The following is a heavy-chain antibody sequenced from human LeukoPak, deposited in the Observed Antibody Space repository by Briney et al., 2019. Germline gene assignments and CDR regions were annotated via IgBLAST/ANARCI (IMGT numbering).Heavy chain of an antibody. D-gene: IGHD5-12*01. CDR1: GFTFGDTW. Sequence: GGSLRLSCAASGFTFGDTWMNWVRQVPGQGLEWVANIKQDGSEKFYVASVKGRFTISRDNSRHILYLQMNSLKSEDTAVYYCATIPSGYDVIEDDYWGQGTLVTVSS. J-gene: IGHJ4*02. V-gene: IGHV3-7*01. CDR2: IKQDGSEK. CDR3: ATIPSGYDVIEDDY.